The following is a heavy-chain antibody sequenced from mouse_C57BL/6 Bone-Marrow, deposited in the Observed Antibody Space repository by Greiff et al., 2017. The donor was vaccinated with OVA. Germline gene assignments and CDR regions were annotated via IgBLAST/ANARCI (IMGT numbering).Heavy chain of an antibody. CDR1: GYSITSGYY. CDR2: ISYDGSN. CDR3: AREREDDGYYDYCDY. D-gene: IGHD2-3*01. Sequence: EVQLQESGPGLVKPSQSLSLTCSVTGYSITSGYYWNWIRQFPGNKLEWMGYISYDGSNNYNPSLKNRISITRDTSKNQFFLKLNSVTTEDTATYYCAREREDDGYYDYCDYWGQGTTLTVSS. J-gene: IGHJ2*01. V-gene: IGHV3-6*01.